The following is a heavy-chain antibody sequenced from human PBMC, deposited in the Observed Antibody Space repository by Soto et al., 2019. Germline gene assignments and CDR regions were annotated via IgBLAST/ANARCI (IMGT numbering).Heavy chain of an antibody. V-gene: IGHV4-39*01. CDR1: GGSISSSSYY. J-gene: IGHJ4*02. Sequence: SETLSLTCTVSGGSISSSSYYWGWIRQPPGKGLEWIGSIYYSGSTYYNPSLKSRVTISVDTSKNQFSLKLSSVTAADTAVYYCARRRGFGLQDKLGEFDYWGQGTLVTVSS. D-gene: IGHD3-10*01. CDR2: IYYSGST. CDR3: ARRRGFGLQDKLGEFDY.